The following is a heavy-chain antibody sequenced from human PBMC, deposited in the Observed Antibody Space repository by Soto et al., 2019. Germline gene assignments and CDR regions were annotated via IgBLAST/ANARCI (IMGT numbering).Heavy chain of an antibody. CDR1: GYTFTSYA. CDR3: ATGSSSWFAFDI. D-gene: IGHD6-13*01. CDR2: INAGNGNT. J-gene: IGHJ3*02. V-gene: IGHV1-3*01. Sequence: ASVKVSCKASGYTFTSYAMHWVRQAPGQRLEWMGWINAGNGNTKYSQKFQGRVTITRDTSASTAYMELSSLRSEDTAVYYCATGSSSWFAFDIWGQGTMVTVS.